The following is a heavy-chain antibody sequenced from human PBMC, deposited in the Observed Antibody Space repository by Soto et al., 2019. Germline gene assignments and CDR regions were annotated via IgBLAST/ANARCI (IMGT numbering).Heavy chain of an antibody. Sequence: QVQLVQSGAETMKSGSSVKVSCKVSGGNFNTYGIGWGRQAPGQGLEWMGEIIPLLGTPNYAQRCQDRLTISADESATTAYMELSSLRSEDSAVYFCARLHFPITYGGAVLASGGQGTQVTVSS. D-gene: IGHD3-16*01. CDR3: ARLHFPITYGGAVLAS. V-gene: IGHV1-69*01. J-gene: IGHJ4*02. CDR1: GGNFNTYG. CDR2: IIPLLGTP.